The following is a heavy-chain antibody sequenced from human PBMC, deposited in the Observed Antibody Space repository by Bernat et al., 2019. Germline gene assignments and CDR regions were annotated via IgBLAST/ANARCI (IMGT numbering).Heavy chain of an antibody. CDR2: ISFERSNK. D-gene: IGHD6-13*01. CDR3: ARALAAAAGAFDY. J-gene: IGHJ4*02. Sequence: QVQLVESGGGVVQPGRSLRLSCAASGFSFSSYAMHWVRQAPGKGLEWVAVISFERSNKYYADSVRGRFTISRDNSRNTLYLEMNSLRPEDTAVYYCARALAAAAGAFDYWGQGTLVTVSS. V-gene: IGHV3-30-3*01. CDR1: GFSFSSYA.